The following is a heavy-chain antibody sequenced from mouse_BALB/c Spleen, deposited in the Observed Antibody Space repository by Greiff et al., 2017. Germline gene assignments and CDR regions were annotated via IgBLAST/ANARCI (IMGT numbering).Heavy chain of an antibody. Sequence: QVQLQQSGAELMTPGASVKISCKATGYTFSSYWIEWVKQRPGHGLEWIGEILPGSGSTNYNEKFKGKSTFTADTSSNTAYMQLSSLTSEDSAVYYCARDSSGHYAMDDWGQGTSVTVSS. CDR1: GYTFSSYW. J-gene: IGHJ4*01. CDR2: ILPGSGST. CDR3: ARDSSGHYAMDD. D-gene: IGHD3-2*01. V-gene: IGHV1-9*01.